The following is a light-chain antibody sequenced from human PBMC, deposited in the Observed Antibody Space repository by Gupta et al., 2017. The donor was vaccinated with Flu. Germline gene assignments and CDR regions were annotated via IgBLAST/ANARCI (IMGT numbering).Light chain of an antibody. CDR3: QQYGSSLFT. V-gene: IGKV3-20*01. CDR2: GAS. J-gene: IGKJ3*01. CDR1: QSVMNNY. Sequence: GRLFLSPGDRATLSCRASQSVMNNYLAWYQQKPGQAPRLLIYGASTRATGIPDRFSGSGCGTDFTLTINRLEPEDFAVYYCQQYGSSLFTFGPGAKVDIK.